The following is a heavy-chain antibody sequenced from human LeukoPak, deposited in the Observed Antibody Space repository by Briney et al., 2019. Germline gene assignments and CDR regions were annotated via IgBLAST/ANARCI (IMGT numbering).Heavy chain of an antibody. CDR2: IYYSGST. D-gene: IGHD3-22*01. CDR1: GYSISSGYY. V-gene: IGHV4-38-2*02. J-gene: IGHJ4*02. Sequence: KSSETLSLTCTVSGYSISSGYYWGWIRQPPGKGLEWIATIYYSGSTIYTPSLKSRLAISRDTSSDQFSLRLTSVTAADTAVYYCARAPIVVVSTPSFDTWGQGILVTVSS. CDR3: ARAPIVVVSTPSFDT.